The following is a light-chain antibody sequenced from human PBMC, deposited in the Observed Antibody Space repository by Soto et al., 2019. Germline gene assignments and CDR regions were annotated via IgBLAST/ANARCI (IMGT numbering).Light chain of an antibody. Sequence: DIQMTQSPSSLSASVGDRVTITCRASQGISNYLAWYQQKPGKVPKLLIYAASTLQSVVPSRFSGSGSGTDFTLTISSLQPEDVATYYCQKYNSAPQLTFGGGTKVEIK. J-gene: IGKJ4*01. CDR3: QKYNSAPQLT. V-gene: IGKV1-27*01. CDR1: QGISNY. CDR2: AAS.